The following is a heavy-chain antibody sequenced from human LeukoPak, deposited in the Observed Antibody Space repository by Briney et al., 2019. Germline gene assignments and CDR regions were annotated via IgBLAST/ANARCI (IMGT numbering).Heavy chain of an antibody. CDR1: GYTFIGYY. Sequence: ASVKVSCKASGYTFIGYYMTWVRQAPGQGLEWMGWINPNSGVTNYAEKFQGRVTMTRESAISTGYMELSGLRSDDTAVYYCAKYHSVRSLDVWGQGTTVTISS. V-gene: IGHV1-2*02. CDR2: INPNSGVT. D-gene: IGHD2-15*01. J-gene: IGHJ6*02. CDR3: AKYHSVRSLDV.